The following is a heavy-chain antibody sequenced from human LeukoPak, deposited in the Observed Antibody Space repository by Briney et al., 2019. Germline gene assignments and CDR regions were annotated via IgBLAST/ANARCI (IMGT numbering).Heavy chain of an antibody. D-gene: IGHD3-10*01. CDR2: IYYSGTT. V-gene: IGHV4-59*08. Sequence: SETLSLTCTVSGGSMGSYYWSWIRQPPGKQLGWIGYIYYSGTTNYNPSLKSRVTISVDTSKNQFSLKLSSVTAADTAVYYCASRGDGDYYYYGMDVWGQGTTVTVSS. CDR3: ASRGDGDYYYYGMDV. J-gene: IGHJ6*02. CDR1: GGSMGSYY.